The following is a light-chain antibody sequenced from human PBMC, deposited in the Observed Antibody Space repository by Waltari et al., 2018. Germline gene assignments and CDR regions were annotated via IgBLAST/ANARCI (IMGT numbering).Light chain of an antibody. J-gene: IGLJ3*02. CDR2: GNN. Sequence: QSVLTQPPSVSGAPGQRLTNSCPGSSSNLGAGFVVHWYQQLPGTAPKLLIYGNNNRPSGVPDRFSGSKSGASASLAITGLQAEDEADYYCQSYDNRLSGWVFGGGTELAVL. CDR1: SSNLGAGFV. V-gene: IGLV1-40*01. CDR3: QSYDNRLSGWV.